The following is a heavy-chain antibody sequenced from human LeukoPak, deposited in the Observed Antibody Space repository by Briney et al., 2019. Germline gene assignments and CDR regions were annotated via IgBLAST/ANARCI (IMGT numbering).Heavy chain of an antibody. D-gene: IGHD3-10*01. V-gene: IGHV4-39*01. CDR3: ARRHFGSALRDY. J-gene: IGHJ4*02. CDR1: GGSISSGSYY. CDR2: IYYSGST. Sequence: SETLSLTCTVSGGSISSGSYYWGWIRQPPGKGLEWMGNIYYSGSTSYNPSLKSRVTISVDTSKSQFSLKLSSVTAADTAVYYCARRHFGSALRDYWGQGTLVTVSS.